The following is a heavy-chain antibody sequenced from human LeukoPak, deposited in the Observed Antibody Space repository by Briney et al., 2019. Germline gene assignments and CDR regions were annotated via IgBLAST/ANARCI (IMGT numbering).Heavy chain of an antibody. Sequence: GGSLRLSCAASGFTFSDYYMSWIRQAPGKGLEWVSYISSSGSTIYYADSVKGRFTISRDNSKNTLYLQMNSLRAEDTAVYYCAKEIFGVVIIGYFDYWGQGTLVTVSS. D-gene: IGHD3-3*01. V-gene: IGHV3-11*01. CDR3: AKEIFGVVIIGYFDY. J-gene: IGHJ4*02. CDR1: GFTFSDYY. CDR2: ISSSGSTI.